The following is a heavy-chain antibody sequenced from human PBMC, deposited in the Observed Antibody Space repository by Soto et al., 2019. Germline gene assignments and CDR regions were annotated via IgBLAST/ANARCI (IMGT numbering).Heavy chain of an antibody. J-gene: IGHJ6*02. CDR2: IYYSGST. CDR1: GGSIGSSGYH. Sequence: SETLCVRCTVSGGSIGSSGYHRGWIRQPPGKGLEWIGSIYYSGSTYYNPSLKSRVTISVDTSKNQFSLKLSSVTAADTAVYYCARDYYDSSGYSYGMDVWGQGTSVTVSS. D-gene: IGHD3-22*01. V-gene: IGHV4-39*02. CDR3: ARDYYDSSGYSYGMDV.